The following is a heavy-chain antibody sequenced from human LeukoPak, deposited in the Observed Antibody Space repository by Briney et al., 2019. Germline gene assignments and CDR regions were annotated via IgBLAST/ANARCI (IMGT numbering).Heavy chain of an antibody. Sequence: ASVKVSCKASGYTFTSYAMNWVRQAPGQGLERMGWINTNTGNPTYAQGFTGRFVFSLDTSVSTAYLQISSLKAEDTAVYHCARAVDGADLEGTIVAVELDYWGQGTLVTVSS. CDR1: GYTFTSYA. CDR3: ARAVDGADLEGTIVAVELDY. CDR2: INTNTGNP. V-gene: IGHV7-4-1*02. J-gene: IGHJ4*02. D-gene: IGHD6-19*01.